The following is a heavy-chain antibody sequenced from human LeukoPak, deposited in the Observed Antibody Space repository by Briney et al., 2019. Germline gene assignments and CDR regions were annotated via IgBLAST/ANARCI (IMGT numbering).Heavy chain of an antibody. CDR1: GFTFSSYG. CDR2: ISYDGSNK. CDR3: AKDLYYYDSSGYFTLGY. Sequence: GGSLRLSCAASGFTFSSYGMHWVRQAPGKGLEWVAVISYDGSNKYYADSVKGRFTISRDNSKNTRYLQMNSLRAEDTAVYYCAKDLYYYDSSGYFTLGYWGQGTLVTVSS. J-gene: IGHJ4*02. D-gene: IGHD3-22*01. V-gene: IGHV3-30*18.